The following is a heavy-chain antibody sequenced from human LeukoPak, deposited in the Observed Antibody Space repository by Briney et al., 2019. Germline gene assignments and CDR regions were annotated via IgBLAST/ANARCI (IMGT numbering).Heavy chain of an antibody. J-gene: IGHJ2*01. CDR1: GYTFTSYG. CDR3: ARDGWVRGALFWYFDL. D-gene: IGHD3-10*01. Sequence: ASVKVSCKASGYTFTSYGISWVRQAPGQGLEWMGWISAYNGNTNYAQKLQGRVTMTTDTSTSTAYMELRSLRSDDTAVYYCARDGWVRGALFWYFDLWGRGTLVTVSS. V-gene: IGHV1-18*01. CDR2: ISAYNGNT.